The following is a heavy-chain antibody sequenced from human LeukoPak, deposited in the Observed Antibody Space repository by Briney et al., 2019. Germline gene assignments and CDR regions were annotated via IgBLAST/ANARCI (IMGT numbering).Heavy chain of an antibody. V-gene: IGHV1-46*01. J-gene: IGHJ4*02. CDR3: ARDLPPEVAANRYDY. Sequence: ASVKVSCKASGYTFTSYYMHWVRQAPGQGLEWMGLINPSGGSTSYAQKFQGRFTMTRDMSTSTVYMELSSLRSEDTAVYYCARDLPPEVAANRYDYWGQGTLVTVSS. D-gene: IGHD5-24*01. CDR1: GYTFTSYY. CDR2: INPSGGST.